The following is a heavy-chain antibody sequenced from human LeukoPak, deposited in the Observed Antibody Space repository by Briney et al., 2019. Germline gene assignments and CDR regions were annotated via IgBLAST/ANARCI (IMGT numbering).Heavy chain of an antibody. CDR1: GFTFSNFW. V-gene: IGHV3-7*01. CDR2: IKQDGSEK. CDR3: ARVLDYYDSSGYRPFDY. Sequence: GGSLRLSCAASGFTFSNFWMSWVRQAPGKGLEWVANIKQDGSEKYYVDSVKGRFTISRDNAKNSLYLQMNSLRAEDTAVYYCARVLDYYDSSGYRPFDYWGQGTLVTVSS. D-gene: IGHD3-22*01. J-gene: IGHJ4*02.